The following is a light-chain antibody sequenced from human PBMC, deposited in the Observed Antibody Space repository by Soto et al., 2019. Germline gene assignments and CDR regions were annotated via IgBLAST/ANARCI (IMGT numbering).Light chain of an antibody. V-gene: IGKV3-15*01. CDR2: DAF. J-gene: IGKJ4*01. CDR3: QQYNNWPLT. CDR1: QSVSFD. Sequence: ETVMTQSPATLSVSPGERATLSCRASQSVSFDLAWYQQRPGQAPRVLIYDAFTRATGIPARFSGSASGTEFTLTISSLQSEDFAVYYCQQYNNWPLTFGGGTKVEIK.